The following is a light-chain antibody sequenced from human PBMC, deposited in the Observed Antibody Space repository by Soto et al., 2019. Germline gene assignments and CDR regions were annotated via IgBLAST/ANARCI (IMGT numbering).Light chain of an antibody. V-gene: IGKV4-1*01. CDR2: WAS. CDR1: QSVLYSSNNKNY. CDR3: QQYYSTPWT. Sequence: DIVMTQSPDSLAVSLGERATINCKSSQSVLYSSNNKNYLAWYQQKPGQPPKLLIYWASTRESGVPDRFSGQGSRSDFTLTTSSLQAEDVAVYYCQQYYSTPWTFGQGTKVEIK. J-gene: IGKJ1*01.